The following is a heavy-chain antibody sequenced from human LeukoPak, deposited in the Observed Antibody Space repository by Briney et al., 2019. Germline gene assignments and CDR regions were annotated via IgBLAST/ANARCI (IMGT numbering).Heavy chain of an antibody. CDR1: GFTFSDYY. V-gene: IGHV3-11*04. D-gene: IGHD4-17*01. Sequence: KAGGSLRLSCAASGFTFSDYYMSWIRQAPGKGLEWVSYISSSGSTIYYADSVKGRFTISRDTAKNSLYLQMNSLRAEDTAVYYCARSLTTVTTDYWGQGTLVTVSS. CDR3: ARSLTTVTTDY. J-gene: IGHJ4*02. CDR2: ISSSGSTI.